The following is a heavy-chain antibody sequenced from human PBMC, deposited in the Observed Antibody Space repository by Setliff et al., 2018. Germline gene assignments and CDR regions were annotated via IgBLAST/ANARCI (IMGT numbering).Heavy chain of an antibody. D-gene: IGHD2-2*01. Sequence: SETLSLTCAVSGVSINSLNWWTWVRQPPGKGLEWIGTIYDSGTTYYNPSLKSRVTISVDTSKNQFSLRLSSVTAADTAVYYCAICRYQVPYNYWGQGSLVTVSS. V-gene: IGHV4-4*02. CDR2: IYDSGTT. CDR1: GVSINSLNW. CDR3: AICRYQVPYNY. J-gene: IGHJ4*02.